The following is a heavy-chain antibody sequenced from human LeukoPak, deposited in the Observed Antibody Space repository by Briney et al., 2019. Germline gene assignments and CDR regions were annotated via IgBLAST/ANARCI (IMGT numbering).Heavy chain of an antibody. CDR2: ISSSGSTI. CDR3: ARVNRWRAYYFDY. D-gene: IGHD4-23*01. J-gene: IGHJ4*02. CDR1: GFIFSDHY. Sequence: GGSLRLSCAASGFIFSDHYMDWVRQAPGKGLEWVSYISSSGSTIYYADSVKGRFTISRDNAKNPLYLQMNSLRAEDTAVYYCARVNRWRAYYFDYWGQGTLVTFSS. V-gene: IGHV3-11*01.